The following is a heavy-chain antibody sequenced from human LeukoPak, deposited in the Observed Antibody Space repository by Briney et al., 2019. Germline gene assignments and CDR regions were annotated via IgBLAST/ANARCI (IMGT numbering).Heavy chain of an antibody. V-gene: IGHV4-30-4*08. Sequence: SQTLSLTCTVSGGSISSDDYYWSWLRQPPGQGLEWIGYIFHSGNTYYNPSLKSRVSISVDTSKNQFSLKLSSVTAADTAVYYCARESITIFGVALRPWGQGTLVTVSS. CDR2: IFHSGNT. CDR3: ARESITIFGVALRP. CDR1: GGSISSDDYY. D-gene: IGHD3-3*01. J-gene: IGHJ5*02.